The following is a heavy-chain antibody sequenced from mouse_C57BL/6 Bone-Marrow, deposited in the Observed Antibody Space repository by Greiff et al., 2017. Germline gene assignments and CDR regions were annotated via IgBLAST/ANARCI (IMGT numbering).Heavy chain of an antibody. Sequence: VMLVESGPGLVAPSQSLSITCTVSGFSLTSYAISWVRQPPGKGLEWLGVIWTGGGTNYNSALKSRLSISKDNSKSQVFLKMNSLQTDDTARYYCARKVSSGYKNYFDYWGQGTTLTVSS. V-gene: IGHV2-9-1*01. CDR3: ARKVSSGYKNYFDY. CDR1: GFSLTSYA. CDR2: IWTGGGT. J-gene: IGHJ2*01. D-gene: IGHD3-2*02.